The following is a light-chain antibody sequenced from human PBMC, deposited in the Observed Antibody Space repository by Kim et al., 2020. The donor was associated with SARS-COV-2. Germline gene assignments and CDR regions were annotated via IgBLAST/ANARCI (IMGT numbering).Light chain of an antibody. V-gene: IGLV7-43*01. Sequence: PGGTVTLTCASSTGADTSGNYPNWFQQKPGQAPRTLIYSTSDKDSWTPARFSGSLLGGKAALTLSGVQPEDEAEYYCLLYYGGAYVFGTGTKVTVL. J-gene: IGLJ1*01. CDR3: LLYYGGAYV. CDR2: STS. CDR1: TGADTSGNY.